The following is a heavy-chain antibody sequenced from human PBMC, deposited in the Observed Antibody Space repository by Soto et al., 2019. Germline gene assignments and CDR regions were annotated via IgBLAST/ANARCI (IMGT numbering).Heavy chain of an antibody. J-gene: IGHJ6*02. CDR3: ARVLWSYCGTDCYPLDV. D-gene: IGHD2-21*02. CDR1: GGTISRYY. CDR2: MYNTGST. V-gene: IGHV4-59*01. Sequence: QVQLQESGPGLVKPSETLSLTCTVSGGTISRYYWSWIRQPPGKGLEWIGYMYNTGSTVYNPSSKSRVTLSVDTSKNHFSLKMNSVTAGDTAVYYCARVLWSYCGTDCYPLDVWGQGTTVTVSS.